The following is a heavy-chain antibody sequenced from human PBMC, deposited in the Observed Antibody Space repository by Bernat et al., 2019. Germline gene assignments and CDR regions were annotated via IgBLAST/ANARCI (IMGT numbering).Heavy chain of an antibody. D-gene: IGHD2-15*01. J-gene: IGHJ4*02. V-gene: IGHV3-30-3*01. CDR1: GFTFSSYA. CDR3: ARDLEGGGMGY. CDR2: ISYDGSNK. Sequence: QVQLVESGGGVVQPGRSLRLSCAASGFTFSSYAMHWVRQAPGKGLEWVAVISYDGSNKYYADSVKGRFTISRDNSKNTLYLQMNSLRAEDTAVYYCARDLEGGGMGYWGQGTLVTVPS.